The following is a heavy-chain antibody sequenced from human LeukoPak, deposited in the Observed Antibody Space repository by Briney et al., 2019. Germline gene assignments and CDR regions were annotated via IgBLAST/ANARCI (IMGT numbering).Heavy chain of an antibody. J-gene: IGHJ5*02. CDR1: GYTFTSYA. D-gene: IGHD5-12*01. CDR2: INAGNGNT. Sequence: ASVNVSCKASGYTFTSYAMHWVRQAPGQRLEWMGWINAGNGNTKYSQKFQGRVTITRDTSASTAYMELSSLRSEDTAVYYCARDSGYDSNWFDPWGQGTLVTVSS. V-gene: IGHV1-3*01. CDR3: ARDSGYDSNWFDP.